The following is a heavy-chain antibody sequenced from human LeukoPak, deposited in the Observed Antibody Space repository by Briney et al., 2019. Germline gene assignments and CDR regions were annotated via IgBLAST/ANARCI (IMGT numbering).Heavy chain of an antibody. CDR2: ISYDGSNK. J-gene: IGHJ4*02. CDR1: GFTFSSYA. CDR3: ARAPGGHAPVNY. D-gene: IGHD3-10*01. V-gene: IGHV3-30*04. Sequence: GGSLRLSRAAPGFTFSSYAMHWVRQAPGKGLEWVAVISYDGSNKYYADSVKGRFTISRDNSKNTLYLQMNSLRAEDTAVYYCARAPGGHAPVNYWGQGTLVTVSS.